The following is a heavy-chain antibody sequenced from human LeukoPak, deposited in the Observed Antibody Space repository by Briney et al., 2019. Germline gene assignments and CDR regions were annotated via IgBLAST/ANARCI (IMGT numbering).Heavy chain of an antibody. CDR2: INHSGST. V-gene: IGHV4-34*01. CDR3: ARVYSSGWYSHYYYYYGMDV. J-gene: IGHJ6*02. Sequence: SETLSLTCAVYGGSFSGYYWNWIRQPPGKGLEWIGEINHSGSTNYNPSLKSRVTISVDTSKNQFSLKLSSVTAADTAVYYCARVYSSGWYSHYYYYYGMDVWGQGTTVTVSS. CDR1: GGSFSGYY. D-gene: IGHD6-19*01.